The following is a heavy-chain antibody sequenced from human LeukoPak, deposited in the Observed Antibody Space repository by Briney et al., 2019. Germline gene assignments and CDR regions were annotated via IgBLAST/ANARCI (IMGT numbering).Heavy chain of an antibody. J-gene: IGHJ4*02. CDR1: GFTFSSYA. CDR3: ARDIDFGSSGYNDY. Sequence: GGSLRLSCAASGFTFSSYAMSWVRQTPGKGLEWVAVIWYDGSNKYYADSVKGRFTISRDNSKNTLYLQMNSLRAEDTAVYYCARDIDFGSSGYNDYWGQGTLVTVSS. D-gene: IGHD3-22*01. V-gene: IGHV3-33*08. CDR2: IWYDGSNK.